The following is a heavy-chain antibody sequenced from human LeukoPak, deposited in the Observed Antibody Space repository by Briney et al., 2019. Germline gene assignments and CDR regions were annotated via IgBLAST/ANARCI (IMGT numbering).Heavy chain of an antibody. Sequence: SETLSLTCAVSGGSISSSNWWSWVRQPPGKGLEWIGEIYHSGSTNYNPSLKSRVTISVDKSKNQFSLKLSSVTAADTAVYYCARDSGDSSGYSFDYWGQGTLVTVSS. J-gene: IGHJ4*02. D-gene: IGHD3-22*01. CDR1: GGSISSSNW. CDR2: IYHSGST. CDR3: ARDSGDSSGYSFDY. V-gene: IGHV4-4*02.